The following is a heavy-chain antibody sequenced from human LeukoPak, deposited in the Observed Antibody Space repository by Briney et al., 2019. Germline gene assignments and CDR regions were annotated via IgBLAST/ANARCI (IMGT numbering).Heavy chain of an antibody. V-gene: IGHV1-18*01. D-gene: IGHD3-10*01. CDR3: ARVLGSYGSGTFYFDY. J-gene: IGHJ4*02. Sequence: ASVTVSCMASVYTFTNYAMHWVRQAPGQGLEGMGWISTYNDNRNYAQKFQGRVTITTDTSTTTAYMDLRSLRSDDTAVYYCARVLGSYGSGTFYFDYWGQGTLVTVSS. CDR2: ISTYNDNR. CDR1: VYTFTNYA.